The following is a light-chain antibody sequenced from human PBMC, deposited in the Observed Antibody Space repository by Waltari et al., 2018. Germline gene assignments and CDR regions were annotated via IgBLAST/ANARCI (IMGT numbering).Light chain of an antibody. Sequence: LLPQSPGTLSLSPGERATLSCRASQTITGSWLTWFQQKPGQPPRLLIYGASTRVTGIPDRFSGSGSGTDFTLTISRLEPEDFAVYYCQQYDASSVTFGGGTKVEIK. CDR3: QQYDASSVT. J-gene: IGKJ4*01. CDR1: QTITGSW. V-gene: IGKV3-20*01. CDR2: GAS.